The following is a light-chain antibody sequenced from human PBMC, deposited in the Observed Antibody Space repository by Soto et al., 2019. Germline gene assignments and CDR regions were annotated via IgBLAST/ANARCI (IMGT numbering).Light chain of an antibody. V-gene: IGKV3-20*01. Sequence: EIVLTQSPATLSLSLGERATLSCRASQSLSSNFLAWDQQKHGQPPSLLIYDSSTRATGFPDRFSGSGSGTDFTLTIIRLEPEDFAVYYCQQYDISPWTFGQGTKVEIK. CDR2: DSS. CDR1: QSLSSNF. CDR3: QQYDISPWT. J-gene: IGKJ1*01.